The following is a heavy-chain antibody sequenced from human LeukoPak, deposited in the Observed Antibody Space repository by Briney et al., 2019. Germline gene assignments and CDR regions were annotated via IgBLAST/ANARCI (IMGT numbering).Heavy chain of an antibody. Sequence: GASVKVSCKASGYTFTGYYMHWVRQAPGQGLEWMGWINPNSGNTGYAQKFQGRVTMTRNTSISTAYMELSSLRSEDTAVYYCARAPLYSSGWYASYWGQGTLVTVSS. CDR3: ARAPLYSSGWYASY. D-gene: IGHD6-19*01. CDR1: GYTFTGYY. V-gene: IGHV1-8*02. J-gene: IGHJ4*02. CDR2: INPNSGNT.